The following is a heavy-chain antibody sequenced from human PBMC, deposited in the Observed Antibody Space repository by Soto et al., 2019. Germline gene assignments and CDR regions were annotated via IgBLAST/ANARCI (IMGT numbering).Heavy chain of an antibody. Sequence: GGSLRLSCGGSGFIFSRYGMHWVRQAPGKGLEWVTGISYDGGERFYADSVKGRFTISRDNSKNTLSLQMNSLRPEDTALYYCAKATSATCTGSICYSFDYWGQGTLVTVSS. V-gene: IGHV3-30*18. CDR1: GFIFSRYG. J-gene: IGHJ4*02. D-gene: IGHD2-21*01. CDR3: AKATSATCTGSICYSFDY. CDR2: ISYDGGER.